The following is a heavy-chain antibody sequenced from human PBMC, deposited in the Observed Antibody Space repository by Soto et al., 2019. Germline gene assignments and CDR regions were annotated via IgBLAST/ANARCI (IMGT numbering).Heavy chain of an antibody. CDR2: IYHSGST. V-gene: IGHV4-30-2*02. J-gene: IGHJ4*02. D-gene: IGHD2-21*02. Sequence: SETLSLTCAVSGGSISSGGYSWSWIRQPPGKGLEWIGYIYHSGSTYYNPSLKSRVTISVDTSKNQFSLKLSSVTAADTAVYYCARSVVTRLGFDYWGQGTLVTVSS. CDR1: GGSISSGGYS. CDR3: ARSVVTRLGFDY.